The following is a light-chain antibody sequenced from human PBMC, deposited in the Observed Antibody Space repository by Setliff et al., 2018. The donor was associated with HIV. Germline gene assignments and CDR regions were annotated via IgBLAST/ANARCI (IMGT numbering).Light chain of an antibody. CDR1: SSDIGLFKY. J-gene: IGLJ3*02. CDR2: EVS. Sequence: QSVLAQPASVSGSPGQSIIISCIGISSDIGLFKYVSWYQLHPGKAPKLMIYEVSNRPSGVSNRFSGSTSGNTASLTISGLQAEDEADYFCCSFTTSDTWVFGGGTKVTVL. CDR3: CSFTTSDTWV. V-gene: IGLV2-14*01.